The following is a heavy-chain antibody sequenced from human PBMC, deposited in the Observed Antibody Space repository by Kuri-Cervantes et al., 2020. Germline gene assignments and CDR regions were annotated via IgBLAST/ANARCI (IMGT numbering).Heavy chain of an antibody. CDR2: IYYSGST. D-gene: IGHD2-2*01. J-gene: IGHJ3*02. CDR1: GGSISSSSYY. CDR3: ARAPYQLLSPGHDAFDI. V-gene: IGHV4-39*07. Sequence: SETLSLTCTVSGGSISSSSYYWGWIRQPPGKGLEWIGSIYYSGSTNYNPSLKSRVTISVDTSKNQFSLKLSSVTAADTAVYYCARAPYQLLSPGHDAFDIWGQGTMVTVSS.